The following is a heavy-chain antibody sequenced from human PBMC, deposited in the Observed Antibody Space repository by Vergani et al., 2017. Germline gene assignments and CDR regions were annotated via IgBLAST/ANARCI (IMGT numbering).Heavy chain of an antibody. Sequence: QAQLQESGPGLVKPSETLSLTCHVFGVSVTDYNCNWIRQAPGKGLEWLGTIDRTGRTHLSPSLKSRLTISVDTTKNQFSLRLTSATAADTAVYFCARDGMSPAEIDPKNAFHVWGQGTRVSV. CDR1: GVSVTDYN. V-gene: IGHV4-34*10. CDR3: ARDGMSPAEIDPKNAFHV. CDR2: IDRTGRT. D-gene: IGHD1-14*01. J-gene: IGHJ3*01.